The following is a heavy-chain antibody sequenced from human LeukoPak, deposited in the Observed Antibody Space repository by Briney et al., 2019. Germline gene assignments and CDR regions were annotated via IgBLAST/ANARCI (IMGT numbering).Heavy chain of an antibody. CDR3: AKGGSYAPLDY. CDR2: ISTSGGDT. CDR1: GFTFTDSA. D-gene: IGHD1-26*01. V-gene: IGHV3-23*01. J-gene: IGHJ4*02. Sequence: GGSLRLSCAASGFTFTDSAMTWVRQAPGKGLEWVSAISTSGGDTIYTDSVKDRFTISRENSKDTLYLQMNSLRAEDTAIYYCAKGGSYAPLDYWGQGTLVTVSS.